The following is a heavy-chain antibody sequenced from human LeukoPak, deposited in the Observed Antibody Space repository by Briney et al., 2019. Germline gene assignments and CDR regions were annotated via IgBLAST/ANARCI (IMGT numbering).Heavy chain of an antibody. D-gene: IGHD1-1*01. Sequence: KPSETLSLTCTVSGGSISSSSYYWGWIRQPPGKGLEWIGSIYYSGSTYYNPSLKSRVTISVDTSKNQFSLKLSSVTAADTAVYYCARRLEFIVGWGQGTLVTVSS. V-gene: IGHV4-39*01. CDR2: IYYSGST. CDR3: ARRLEFIVG. CDR1: GGSISSSSYY. J-gene: IGHJ4*02.